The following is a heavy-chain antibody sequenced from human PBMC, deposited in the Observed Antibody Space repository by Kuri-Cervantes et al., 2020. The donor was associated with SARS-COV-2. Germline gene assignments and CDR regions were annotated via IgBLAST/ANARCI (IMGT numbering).Heavy chain of an antibody. Sequence: ASVKVSCKASGGTFSSYAISWVRRAPGQGLEWMGWINPNSGGTNSAQKFQVWVIMTRDPSISTAYMELSRLRSDDTAVYYCARGPSWGYFWGTYRGGWDSFDIWGQGTMVTVSS. CDR2: INPNSGGT. D-gene: IGHD3-16*02. CDR1: GGTFSSYA. J-gene: IGHJ3*02. CDR3: ARGPSWGYFWGTYRGGWDSFDI. V-gene: IGHV1-2*04.